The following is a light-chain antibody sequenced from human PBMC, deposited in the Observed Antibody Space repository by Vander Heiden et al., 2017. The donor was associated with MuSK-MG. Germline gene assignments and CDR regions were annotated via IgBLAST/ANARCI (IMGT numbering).Light chain of an antibody. CDR1: QGISTS. CDR2: PAS. CDR3: QQLNSYPLT. Sequence: DIQLTQSPSFLSASVGDRVTITCRASQGISTSLAWYQQKPRKAPKLLIYPASTLQGGVPSRFSGSGYGTQFALTISRLQPEDVATYYGQQLNSYPLTFGGGTKVEIK. J-gene: IGKJ4*01. V-gene: IGKV1-9*01.